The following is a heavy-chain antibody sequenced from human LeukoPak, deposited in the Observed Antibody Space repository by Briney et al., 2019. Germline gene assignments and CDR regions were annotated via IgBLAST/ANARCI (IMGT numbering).Heavy chain of an antibody. CDR1: GFTFNTYG. J-gene: IGHJ4*02. D-gene: IGHD5-24*01. CDR3: ARARDGYFDY. Sequence: GRSLRLSCAASGFTFNTYGTLWVRQAPGKGLEWVAAISYDGGDKYYADSVKGRFTISRDNAKNSLYLQMNSLRAEDTAVYYCARARDGYFDYWGQGTLVTVSS. V-gene: IGHV3-30*03. CDR2: ISYDGGDK.